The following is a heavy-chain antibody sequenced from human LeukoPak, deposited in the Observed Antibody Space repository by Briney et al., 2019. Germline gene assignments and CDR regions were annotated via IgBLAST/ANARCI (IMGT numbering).Heavy chain of an antibody. CDR1: GGSISSSSYY. CDR2: IYYSGST. V-gene: IGHV4-39*01. D-gene: IGHD1-26*01. CDR3: ARQGSGNYLSPVNY. J-gene: IGHJ4*02. Sequence: SETLSLTCDVSGGSISSSSYYWGWIRQPPGKGLEWIGTIYYSGSTYYNPSLKSRVTISVDTSKNQFSLKLSSVTAADTAVYYCARQGSGNYLSPVNYWGQGTLVTVSS.